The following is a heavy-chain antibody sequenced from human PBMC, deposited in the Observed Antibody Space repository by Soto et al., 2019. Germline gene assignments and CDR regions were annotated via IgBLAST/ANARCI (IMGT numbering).Heavy chain of an antibody. CDR1: GFTFSSYG. Sequence: GGSLRLSCAASGFTFSSYGMHWVRQAPGKGLEWVAVISYDGSNKYYADSVKGRFTISRDNSKNTLYLQMNSLRAEDTAVYYCAKDILRRAVIGYGGFDYWGQGTLVTVSS. CDR2: ISYDGSNK. D-gene: IGHD4-17*01. V-gene: IGHV3-30*18. J-gene: IGHJ4*02. CDR3: AKDILRRAVIGYGGFDY.